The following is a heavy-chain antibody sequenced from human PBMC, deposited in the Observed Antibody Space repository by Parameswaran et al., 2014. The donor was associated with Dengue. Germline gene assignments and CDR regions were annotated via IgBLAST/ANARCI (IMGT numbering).Heavy chain of an antibody. V-gene: IGHV1-3*04. CDR2: INTGNAKT. D-gene: IGHD6-19*01. Sequence: WVRQAPGQRLEWMGWINTGNAKTKYSQKFQGRVTITRDTSATTAYMELTGLRSEDSAVYFCAGDRGWYLGLFDYWGQGTLVTVSS. J-gene: IGHJ4*02. CDR3: AGDRGWYLGLFDY.